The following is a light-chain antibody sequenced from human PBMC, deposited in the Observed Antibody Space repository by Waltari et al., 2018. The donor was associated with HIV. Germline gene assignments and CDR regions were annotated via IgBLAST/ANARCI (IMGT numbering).Light chain of an antibody. V-gene: IGLV8-61*01. CDR1: SGSVSTSYY. CDR3: VLFMGNGIWV. CDR2: STN. J-gene: IGLJ3*02. Sequence: QTVVTQEPSFSVSPGGTVTLTCGLSSGSVSTSYYPSRYQQTPGQRPRTLIYSTNPRSSGVPDRVSGSILGNKAALTITGAQADDESDYYCVLFMGNGIWVFGGGTKLTVL.